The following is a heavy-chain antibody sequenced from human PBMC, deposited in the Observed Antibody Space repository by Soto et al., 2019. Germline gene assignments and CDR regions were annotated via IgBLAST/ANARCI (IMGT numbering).Heavy chain of an antibody. CDR1: GFTFSSYA. CDR3: ARIGTTVTTRAYYSYYYYMDG. CDR2: ISSNGGST. Sequence: PGGSLRVSCAASGFTFSSYAMHWVRQAPGKGLEYVSAISSNGGSTYYANSVKGRCTISRDNSKNTLYLQMGSLRAEDMAVYYCARIGTTVTTRAYYSYYYYMDGWGKGTTVTVSS. V-gene: IGHV3-64*01. J-gene: IGHJ6*03. D-gene: IGHD4-17*01.